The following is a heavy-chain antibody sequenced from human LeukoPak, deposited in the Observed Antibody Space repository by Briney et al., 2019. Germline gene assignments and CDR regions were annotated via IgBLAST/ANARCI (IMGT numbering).Heavy chain of an antibody. CDR3: ARGRGYCSSTSCSLYYMDV. CDR1: GYTFTSYD. Sequence: ASVKLSCKASGYTFTSYDINWVRQATGQGLEWMGWMNPNSGNTGYAQKFQGRVTITRNTSISTAYMELSSLRSEDTAVYYCARGRGYCSSTSCSLYYMDVWGKGTTVTVSS. D-gene: IGHD2-2*01. CDR2: MNPNSGNT. J-gene: IGHJ6*03. V-gene: IGHV1-8*03.